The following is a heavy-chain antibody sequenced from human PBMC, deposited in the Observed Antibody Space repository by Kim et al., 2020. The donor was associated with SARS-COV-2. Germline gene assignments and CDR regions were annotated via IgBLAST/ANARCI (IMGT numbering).Heavy chain of an antibody. CDR2: INHSGST. CDR3: VRRVGGSREDY. D-gene: IGHD1-1*01. J-gene: IGHJ4*02. Sequence: SETLSLTCAVYGGSFSGYYYSWIRQFPGKELQWIGKINHSGSTTYSPSLKSRVTMSIDTSKNQFSLRLSSVTDADTAVYYCVRRVGGSREDYWGQGTLVTVSS. CDR1: GGSFSGYY. V-gene: IGHV4-34*01.